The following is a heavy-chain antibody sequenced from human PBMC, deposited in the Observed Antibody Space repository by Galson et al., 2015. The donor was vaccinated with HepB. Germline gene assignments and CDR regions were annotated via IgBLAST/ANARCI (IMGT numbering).Heavy chain of an antibody. D-gene: IGHD6-19*01. CDR3: AKDHKVDSSGWSDY. J-gene: IGHJ4*02. Sequence: SLRLSCAASGFTFSSYGMHWVRQAPGKGLEWVALISYDGSNKYYADSVQGRFTISRDNSKNTLYLQMSSLRAEDTAVYYCAKDHKVDSSGWSDYWGQGTLVTVSS. CDR1: GFTFSSYG. V-gene: IGHV3-30*18. CDR2: ISYDGSNK.